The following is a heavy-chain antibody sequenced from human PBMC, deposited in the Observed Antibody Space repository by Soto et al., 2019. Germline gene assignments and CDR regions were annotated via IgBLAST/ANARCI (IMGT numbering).Heavy chain of an antibody. Sequence: QLQLQESGSGLVKPSQTLSLTCAVSGASVDSGGYSWSWIRQPPGKGLEWIGYIYHGVSTDYNPSPKSRVTISVDSSKNLFSLSLSSVTAADTAVYFCVRSGCSSTACHTDWFDPWGPGTLVTVSS. J-gene: IGHJ5*02. CDR2: IYHGVST. D-gene: IGHD2-2*01. CDR1: GASVDSGGYS. V-gene: IGHV4-30-2*01. CDR3: VRSGCSSTACHTDWFDP.